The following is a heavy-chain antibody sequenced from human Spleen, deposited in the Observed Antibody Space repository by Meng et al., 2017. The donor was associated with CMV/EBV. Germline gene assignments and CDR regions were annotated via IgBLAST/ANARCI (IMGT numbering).Heavy chain of an antibody. D-gene: IGHD4-11*01. Sequence: GESLKISCAASGFTFSDYYMNWVRQAPGEGLEWVAFIRYDGGNKYYADSVKGRFTISRDNSKNTLYLQMNSLRAEDTAVYYCAKDLEALHGPYYYGMDVWGQGTTVTVSS. J-gene: IGHJ6*02. CDR3: AKDLEALHGPYYYGMDV. V-gene: IGHV3-30*02. CDR1: GFTFSDYY. CDR2: IRYDGGNK.